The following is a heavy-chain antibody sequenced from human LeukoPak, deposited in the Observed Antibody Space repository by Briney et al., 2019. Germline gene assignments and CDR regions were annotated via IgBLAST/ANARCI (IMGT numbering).Heavy chain of an antibody. CDR2: ISSSGSTI. CDR1: GFTFSSYW. J-gene: IGHJ4*02. D-gene: IGHD1-1*01. CDR3: ARTLPTGDFDY. Sequence: GGSLRLSCAASGFTFSSYWMSWLRQAPGKGLEWVSYISSSGSTIYYADSVKGRFTISRDNAKNSLYLQMNSLRAEDTAVYYCARTLPTGDFDYWGQGTLVTVSS. V-gene: IGHV3-48*04.